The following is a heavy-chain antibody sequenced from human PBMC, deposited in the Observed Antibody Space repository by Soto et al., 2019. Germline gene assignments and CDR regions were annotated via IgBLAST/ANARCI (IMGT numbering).Heavy chain of an antibody. CDR2: ITSDTNTI. D-gene: IGHD6-19*01. CDR1: GFRFSIYS. Sequence: EVQLVESGGGLVQPGGSLRLSCAASGFRFSIYSMNWVRQAPGKGLKWSAYITSDTNTIKYADSVKGRFTISRDNAKNSVYLQMNSLRDEDTAVYYCARSVEGHFDYWGQGTVVTVSS. V-gene: IGHV3-48*02. J-gene: IGHJ4*02. CDR3: ARSVEGHFDY.